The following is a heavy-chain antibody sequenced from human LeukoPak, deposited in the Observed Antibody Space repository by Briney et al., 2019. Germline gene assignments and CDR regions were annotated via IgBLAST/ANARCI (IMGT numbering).Heavy chain of an antibody. D-gene: IGHD2-2*01. Sequence: GGSLRLSCAASGFTFYNFPMSWVRQAPGKGLEYVSGISSSGDRTYYAYSVKGRFTISRDNSKNTLYLQMGSLRAEDMAVYYCTTVGYCSSTSCYYYMDVWGKGTTVTVSS. CDR1: GFTFYNFP. CDR2: ISSSGDRT. J-gene: IGHJ6*03. CDR3: TTVGYCSSTSCYYYMDV. V-gene: IGHV3-64*01.